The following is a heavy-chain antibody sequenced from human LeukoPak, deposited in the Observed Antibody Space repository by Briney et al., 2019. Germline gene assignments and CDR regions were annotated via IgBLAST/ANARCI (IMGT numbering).Heavy chain of an antibody. J-gene: IGHJ4*02. CDR3: TTEEIAVAGTPDY. D-gene: IGHD6-19*01. CDR2: IKSKTDGGTT. CDR1: GFTFSNAW. Sequence: GGSLRLSCAASGFTFSNAWMSWVRQAPGKGLEWVGRIKSKTDGGTTDYAAPVKGRFTISRDDSKNTLYLQMNSLKTEDTAVYYCTTEEIAVAGTPDYWGQGTPVTVSS. V-gene: IGHV3-15*01.